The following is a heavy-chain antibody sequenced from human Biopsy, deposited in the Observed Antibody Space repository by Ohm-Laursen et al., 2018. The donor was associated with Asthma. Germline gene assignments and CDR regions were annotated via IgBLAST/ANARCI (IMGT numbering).Heavy chain of an antibody. V-gene: IGHV4-34*01. CDR1: GGYLTGHY. Sequence: GTLSLTCPVYGGYLTGHYWNWIRQPPGKGLEWIGEIDQGGYTNYNPSLKSRVTISADTTKNQFHLDLSSVTAADTAVYFCARAAITGIRGWFDPWGQGTQVTVSS. CDR3: ARAAITGIRGWFDP. CDR2: IDQGGYT. D-gene: IGHD1-20*01. J-gene: IGHJ5*02.